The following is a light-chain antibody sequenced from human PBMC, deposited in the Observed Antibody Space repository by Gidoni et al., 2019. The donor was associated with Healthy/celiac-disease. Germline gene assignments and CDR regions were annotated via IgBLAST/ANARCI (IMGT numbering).Light chain of an antibody. Sequence: QSVLTQPPSASGTPGPRVTISCSGRSSNIGSNYVYWYQQLPGTATKLLIYRNNQRPPGVPDRFSGSKSGTSASLAISGLRSEDEADYYCAAWDDSLSGWVFGGGTKLTVL. CDR2: RNN. CDR3: AAWDDSLSGWV. V-gene: IGLV1-47*01. CDR1: SSNIGSNY. J-gene: IGLJ3*02.